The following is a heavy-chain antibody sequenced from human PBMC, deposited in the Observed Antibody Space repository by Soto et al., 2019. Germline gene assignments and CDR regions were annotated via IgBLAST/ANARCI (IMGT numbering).Heavy chain of an antibody. D-gene: IGHD6-19*01. CDR1: GYTFTSYA. Sequence: ASVKVSCKASGYTFTSYAMRWVRQAPGQRLEWMGWINAGNGNTKYSQKFQGRVTITRDTSASTAYMELSSLRSEDTAVYYCARAASGYSSGWYGSVFDYWGQGTLVTVSS. CDR3: ARAASGYSSGWYGSVFDY. V-gene: IGHV1-3*01. CDR2: INAGNGNT. J-gene: IGHJ4*02.